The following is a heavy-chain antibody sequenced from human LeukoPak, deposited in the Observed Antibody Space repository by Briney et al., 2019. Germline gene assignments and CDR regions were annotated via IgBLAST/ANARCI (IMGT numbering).Heavy chain of an antibody. D-gene: IGHD3-10*01. Sequence: GGSLRLSCAASGSTFSSYSMNWVRQAPGKGLEWVSYISSSSSTIYYADSVKGRFTISRDNAKNSLYLQMNSLRAEDTAVYYCARDMRGFGELSPYFDYWGQGTLVTVSS. J-gene: IGHJ4*02. V-gene: IGHV3-48*04. CDR3: ARDMRGFGELSPYFDY. CDR2: ISSSSSTI. CDR1: GSTFSSYS.